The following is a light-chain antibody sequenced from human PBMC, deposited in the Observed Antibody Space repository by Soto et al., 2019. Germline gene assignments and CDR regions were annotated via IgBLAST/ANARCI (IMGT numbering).Light chain of an antibody. CDR3: AAWDDSLSGQV. CDR2: RNN. Sequence: QPVLTQPPSASGTPGQRVTISCSGSSSNIGSNYVYWYQQLPGTAPKLLIYRNNQRPSGVPDRFSGSKSGTSASLAISGPRSEDEADYYCAAWDDSLSGQVFGTGTKLTVL. CDR1: SSNIGSNY. V-gene: IGLV1-47*01. J-gene: IGLJ1*01.